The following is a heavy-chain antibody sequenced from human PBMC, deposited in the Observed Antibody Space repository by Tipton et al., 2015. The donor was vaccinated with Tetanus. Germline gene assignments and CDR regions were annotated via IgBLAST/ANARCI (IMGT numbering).Heavy chain of an antibody. CDR2: IGGSGSAT. J-gene: IGHJ5*02. CDR3: AKAKTWINLWFGDL. V-gene: IGHV3-23*01. Sequence: SLRLSCVGSEFTFSSFAMSWVRQAPGKGLEWVSTIGGSGSATFHAGSVKGRFTISRDNSKNSLFLQMSSLRAEDTAIYYCAKAKTWINLWFGDLWGQGTLVTVSA. D-gene: IGHD3-10*01. CDR1: EFTFSSFA.